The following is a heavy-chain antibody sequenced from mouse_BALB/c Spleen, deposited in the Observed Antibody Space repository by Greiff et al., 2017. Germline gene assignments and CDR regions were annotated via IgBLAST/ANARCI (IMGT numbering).Heavy chain of an antibody. CDR3: ARGVINTACCARDY. J-gene: IGHJ4*01. CDR1: GFTFSDYY. D-gene: IGHD1-2*01. CDR2: ISDGGSYT. Sequence: EVQLVESGGGLVKPGGSLKLSCAASGFTFSDYYMYWVRQTPEKRLEWVATISDGGSYTYYPDSVKGRFTISRDNAKNNLYLQMSSLKSEDTAMYYCARGVINTACCARDYWGQGTSVTVSS. V-gene: IGHV5-4*02.